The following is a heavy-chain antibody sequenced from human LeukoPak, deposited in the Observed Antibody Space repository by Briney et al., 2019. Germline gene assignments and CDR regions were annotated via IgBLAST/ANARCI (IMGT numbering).Heavy chain of an antibody. D-gene: IGHD6-6*01. V-gene: IGHV4-4*02. CDR3: ARDYATAARSLDY. Sequence: SETLSLTCAVSGGSISSSNWWSWIRQPPGKGLEWIGNIYYSGSTYYNPSLKSRVTTSVDTSKNQFSLKLSSVTAADTAVYYCARDYATAARSLDYWGQGTLVAVSS. J-gene: IGHJ4*02. CDR1: GGSISSSNW. CDR2: IYYSGST.